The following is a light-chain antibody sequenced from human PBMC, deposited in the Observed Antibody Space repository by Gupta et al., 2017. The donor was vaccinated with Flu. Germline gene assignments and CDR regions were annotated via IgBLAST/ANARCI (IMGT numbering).Light chain of an antibody. CDR3: QQYNNWLAT. Sequence: PATLSVSPGERATLSCRASQSVSSNLAWYQQKPGQAPRLLIYGASTRATGIPARFSGSGSGTEFTLTISSLQSEDFAVYYCQQYNNWLATFGQGTRLEIK. CDR2: GAS. V-gene: IGKV3-15*01. CDR1: QSVSSN. J-gene: IGKJ5*01.